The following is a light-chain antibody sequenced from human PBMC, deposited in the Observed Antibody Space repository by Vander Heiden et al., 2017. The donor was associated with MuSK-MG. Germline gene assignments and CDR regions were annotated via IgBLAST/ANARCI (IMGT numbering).Light chain of an antibody. V-gene: IGKV1-39*01. CDR2: GAS. Sequence: DIQMTQSPSSLSASVGDRITITCRASQNINTFLNWFHQKPGKAPKVLISGASNLQSGVPSRFSGSGSGTVFTLTINRLQPEDYGTYYCQQRDSTPITFGGGTKVDIK. CDR1: QNINTF. J-gene: IGKJ4*01. CDR3: QQRDSTPIT.